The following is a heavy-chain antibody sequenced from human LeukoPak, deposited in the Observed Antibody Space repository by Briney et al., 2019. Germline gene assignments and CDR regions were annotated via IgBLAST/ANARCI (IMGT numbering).Heavy chain of an antibody. Sequence: ASVKVSCKASGYTFTSYYMHWVRQAPGQGLEGMGIINPSGGSTSYAQKFQGRVTMTRDMSTSTDYMELSSLRSEDTAVYYCARDNSVEDTAWWFDPWGQGTLVTVSS. D-gene: IGHD4-23*01. CDR2: INPSGGST. CDR3: ARDNSVEDTAWWFDP. CDR1: GYTFTSYY. V-gene: IGHV1-46*01. J-gene: IGHJ5*02.